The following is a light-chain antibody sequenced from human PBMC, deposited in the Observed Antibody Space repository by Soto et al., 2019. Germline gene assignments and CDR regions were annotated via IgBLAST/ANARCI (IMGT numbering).Light chain of an antibody. CDR3: QQSYNSTRT. CDR1: QSVTTH. CDR2: AAS. J-gene: IGKJ3*01. V-gene: IGKV1-39*01. Sequence: DIHMTHSPSSLTASVGDRLTMTARDSQSVTTHLKWYQQTPGRAPNLLIYAASTLQTGVPSMFSGSGSGTDFTLTISSLQPEDFATDYCQQSYNSTRTFGPGTKVDIK.